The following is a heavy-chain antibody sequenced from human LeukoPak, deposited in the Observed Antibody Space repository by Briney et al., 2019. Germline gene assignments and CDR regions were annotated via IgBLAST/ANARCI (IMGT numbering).Heavy chain of an antibody. J-gene: IGHJ5*02. CDR2: INHSGST. D-gene: IGHD5-24*01. Sequence: PSETLSLTCAVYGGSFSGYYWSWIRQPPGKGLEWMGEINHSGSTNYNPSLKSRVTISVDTSKNQFSLKLSSVPAADTAVYYCARRRERWLQLFGNWFDPWGQGTLVTVSS. CDR3: ARRRERWLQLFGNWFDP. CDR1: GGSFSGYY. V-gene: IGHV4-34*01.